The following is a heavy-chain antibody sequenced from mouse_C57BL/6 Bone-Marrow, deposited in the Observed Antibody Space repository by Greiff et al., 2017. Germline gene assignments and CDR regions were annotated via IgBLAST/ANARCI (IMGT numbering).Heavy chain of an antibody. V-gene: IGHV1-81*01. CDR3: ARRGDCHWYFDF. D-gene: IGHD2-13*01. CDR2: IYPRSGNT. J-gene: IGHJ1*01. CDR1: GYTFTSYG. Sequence: VQLQQSGAELARPGASVKLSCKASGYTFTSYGISWVKQRTGPGLEWIGEIYPRSGNTNYNEKFKGKATLTADKSSSTAYMELRRLTSEDSAVYFVARRGDCHWYFDFWGSGTAVTVSA.